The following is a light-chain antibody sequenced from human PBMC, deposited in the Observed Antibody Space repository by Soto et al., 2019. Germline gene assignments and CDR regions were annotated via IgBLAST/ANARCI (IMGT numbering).Light chain of an antibody. CDR2: QVT. CDR1: SSDLAIYNY. V-gene: IGLV2-14*01. J-gene: IGLJ1*01. Sequence: QSALTQPASVSGSPGQSITISCTGTSSDLAIYNYVSWYQQQPAKAPKLMIYQVTNRPSGVSNRFSGSRSGNTASLTISGLQAEDEADYYCSSYTDSSNYVFGTGTKLTVL. CDR3: SSYTDSSNYV.